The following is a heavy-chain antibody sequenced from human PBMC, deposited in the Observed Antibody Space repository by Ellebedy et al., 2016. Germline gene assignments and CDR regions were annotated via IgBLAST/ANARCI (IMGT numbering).Heavy chain of an antibody. CDR3: AREERAARTPDY. J-gene: IGHJ4*02. CDR1: GGSFSGYY. V-gene: IGHV4-34*01. CDR2: INHSGST. D-gene: IGHD6-6*01. Sequence: SETLSLTCAVYGGSFSGYYWSWIRQPPGKGLEWIGEINHSGSTNYNPSLKSRVTISVGTSKNQFSLKLSSVTAADTAVYYCAREERAARTPDYWGQGTLVTVSS.